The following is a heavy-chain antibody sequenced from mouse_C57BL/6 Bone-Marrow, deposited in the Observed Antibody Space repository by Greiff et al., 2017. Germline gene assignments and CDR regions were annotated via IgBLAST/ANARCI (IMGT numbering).Heavy chain of an antibody. Sequence: VQLQQSGAELVRPGASVKLSCTASGFNIKDDYMHWVKQRPEQGLEWIGWIDPENGDTKYASKFQGKATITADTSSNTAYLQLSSLTSEDTAVYYCTYSLAWFAYWGQGTLVTVSA. CDR2: IDPENGDT. V-gene: IGHV14-4*01. CDR3: TYSLAWFAY. D-gene: IGHD2-12*01. CDR1: GFNIKDDY. J-gene: IGHJ3*01.